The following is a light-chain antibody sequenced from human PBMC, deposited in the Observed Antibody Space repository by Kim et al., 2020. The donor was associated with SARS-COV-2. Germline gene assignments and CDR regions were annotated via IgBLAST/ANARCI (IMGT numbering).Light chain of an antibody. CDR1: SSDVGGYNY. J-gene: IGLJ2*01. V-gene: IGLV2-11*01. CDR3: QAWDSSTVVV. Sequence: GQSVTISCTGTSSDVGGYNYVSWYQQHPGKAPKLMIYDVSKRPSGVPDRFSGSKSGNTASLTISGLQAEDEADYYCQAWDSSTVVVFGGGTQLNVL. CDR2: DVS.